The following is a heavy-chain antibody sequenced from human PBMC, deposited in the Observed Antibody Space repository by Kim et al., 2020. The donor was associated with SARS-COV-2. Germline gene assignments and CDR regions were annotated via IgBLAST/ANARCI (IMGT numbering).Heavy chain of an antibody. Sequence: GGSLRLSCAASGFTVSSHSLNWVRQAPGMGLEWVSIIYTGPNTHYADSVKGRFTIFRDFSKNTLFLQMNGLRPEDTALYYCARGNFLDYMSPIGGAFDIWGQGTMVTVSS. CDR3: ARGNFLDYMSPIGGAFDI. D-gene: IGHD1-7*01. CDR2: IYTGPNT. V-gene: IGHV3-66*02. CDR1: GFTVSSHS. J-gene: IGHJ3*02.